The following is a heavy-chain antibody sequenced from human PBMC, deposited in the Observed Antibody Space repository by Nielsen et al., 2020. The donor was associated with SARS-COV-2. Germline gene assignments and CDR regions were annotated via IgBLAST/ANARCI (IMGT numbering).Heavy chain of an antibody. CDR2: IKQDGSEK. J-gene: IGHJ6*02. D-gene: IGHD5-12*01. V-gene: IGHV3-7*01. CDR1: GFTFSSYW. CDR3: ATIVDIVALAGYGMDV. Sequence: GRSLRLSCAASGFTFSSYWMSWVRQAPGKGLEWVANIKQDGSEKYYVDSVKGRFTISRDNAKNSLYLQMNSLRAEDTAVYYCATIVDIVALAGYGMDVWGQGTTVTVSS.